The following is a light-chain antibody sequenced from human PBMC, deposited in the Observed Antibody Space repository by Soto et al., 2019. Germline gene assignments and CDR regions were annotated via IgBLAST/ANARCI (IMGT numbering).Light chain of an antibody. CDR3: QQYGSSPPT. CDR2: GES. J-gene: IGKJ1*01. V-gene: IGKV3-20*01. CDR1: QSVSSSY. Sequence: EIVLTQSLGALAFSPGERASLSCRASQSVSSSYLAWYQQKTGQAPRILIYGESSRATGIPDRFSGSGSGTDFTLTISRLEPEDFAVYYCQQYGSSPPTCGQGTKVDIK.